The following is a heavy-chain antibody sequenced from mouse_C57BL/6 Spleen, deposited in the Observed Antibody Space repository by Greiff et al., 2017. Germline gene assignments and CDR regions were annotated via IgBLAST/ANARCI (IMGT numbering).Heavy chain of an antibody. D-gene: IGHD1-1*01. V-gene: IGHV1-55*01. CDR3: ARRGYYGSSYPGYYFDY. CDR2: IYPGSGST. Sequence: QVQLQQPGAELVKPGASVKMSCKASGYTFTSYWITWVKQRPGQGLEWIGDIYPGSGSTNYNEKFKSKATLTVDTSSSTAYMQLSSLTSEDSAVYYCARRGYYGSSYPGYYFDYWGQGTTLTVSS. CDR1: GYTFTSYW. J-gene: IGHJ2*01.